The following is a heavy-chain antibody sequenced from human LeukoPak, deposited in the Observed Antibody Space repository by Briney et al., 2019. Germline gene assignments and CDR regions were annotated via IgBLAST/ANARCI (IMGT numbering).Heavy chain of an antibody. V-gene: IGHV3-66*01. Sequence: GGSLRLSCAASGFSVSSNYMSWVRQAPGKGLEWVSTIYSGESAYYADSVKGRFTISRDNSKNALVLQMNSLTAADTAVYYCAQDGGSGYCSSANCYEGFDYWGQGTLVTVSS. CDR2: IYSGESA. CDR3: AQDGGSGYCSSANCYEGFDY. J-gene: IGHJ4*02. CDR1: GFSVSSNY. D-gene: IGHD2-2*01.